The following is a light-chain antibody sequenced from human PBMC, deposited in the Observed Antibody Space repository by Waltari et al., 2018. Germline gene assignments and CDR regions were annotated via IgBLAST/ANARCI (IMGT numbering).Light chain of an antibody. CDR3: HQYYNTPFT. J-gene: IGKJ3*01. V-gene: IGKV3-11*01. CDR1: QSVSFS. Sequence: EIVLTQSPATLSLSPGDRATLSCRASQSVSFSLSWYQQKAGQAPRLVIYDALDRATGIPARFIGSGSGTDFNLTISRLEPEDFAVYYCHQYYNTPFTFGPGTKVDIK. CDR2: DAL.